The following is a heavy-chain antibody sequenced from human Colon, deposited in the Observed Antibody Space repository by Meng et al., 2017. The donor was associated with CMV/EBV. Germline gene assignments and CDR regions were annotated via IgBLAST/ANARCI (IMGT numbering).Heavy chain of an antibody. CDR1: GDSVCSNNVA. CDR2: TYYRSQWST. V-gene: IGHV6-1*01. J-gene: IGHJ4*02. Sequence: SGDSVCSNNVAWNWIRQSPSRGLEWLGSTYYRSQWSTDYAVSLRSRINIKADTAKNQFSLQLNSVTPEDTAMYYCARVISSIGIIDYWGQGSLVTVSS. D-gene: IGHD1-26*01. CDR3: ARVISSIGIIDY.